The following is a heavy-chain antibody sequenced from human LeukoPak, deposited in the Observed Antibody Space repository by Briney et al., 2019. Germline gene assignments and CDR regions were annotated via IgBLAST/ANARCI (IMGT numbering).Heavy chain of an antibody. CDR1: GYTFTSYD. D-gene: IGHD6-13*01. V-gene: IGHV1-8*01. Sequence: GASVKVFCKASGYTFTSYDIKWVGQATGEGVEWMGWMNPNNGNTGNAQKFQGRVTMPRTTSISTAYMELSSLRSEDTAVYYCARLASSSWPLYYYYGMDVWGQGTTVTVSS. CDR3: ARLASSSWPLYYYYGMDV. J-gene: IGHJ6*02. CDR2: MNPNNGNT.